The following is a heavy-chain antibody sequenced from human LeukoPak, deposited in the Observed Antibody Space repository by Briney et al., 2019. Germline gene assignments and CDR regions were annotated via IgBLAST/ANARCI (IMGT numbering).Heavy chain of an antibody. J-gene: IGHJ4*02. D-gene: IGHD2-21*02. CDR1: GYTFTSYA. Sequence: AASVKVSCKASGYTFTSYAMHWVRQAPGQRLEWMGWINAGNGNTKYSQKFQGRVTITRDTSASTAYMELSSLRSEDTAVYYCARGAGGHYPYYFDYWGQGTLVTVSS. V-gene: IGHV1-3*01. CDR3: ARGAGGHYPYYFDY. CDR2: INAGNGNT.